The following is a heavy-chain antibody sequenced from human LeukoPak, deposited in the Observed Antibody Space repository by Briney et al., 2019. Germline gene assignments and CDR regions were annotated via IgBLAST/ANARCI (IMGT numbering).Heavy chain of an antibody. CDR1: GFTFSNAW. CDR3: AKDYGGVDY. J-gene: IGHJ4*02. D-gene: IGHD4-23*01. V-gene: IGHV3-23*01. CDR2: ISGSGGST. Sequence: PGGSLRLSCAASGFTFSNAWMSWVRQAPGKGLEWVSAISGSGGSTYYADSVKGRFTISRDNSKNTLYLQMNSLRAEDTAVYYCAKDYGGVDYWGQGTLVTVSS.